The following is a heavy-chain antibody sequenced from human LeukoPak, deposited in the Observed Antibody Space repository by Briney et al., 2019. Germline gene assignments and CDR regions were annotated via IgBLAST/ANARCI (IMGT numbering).Heavy chain of an antibody. CDR1: GFTFRSYA. CDR2: ISVSGNT. CDR3: AKPAPHNTDYYYGVHFDY. J-gene: IGHJ4*02. V-gene: IGHV3-23*01. D-gene: IGHD3-22*01. Sequence: GGSLRLSCAASGFTFRSYAMSWVRQAPGKGLEWVSGISVSGNTYYADSVKGRFTISRDNSKNTLYLQMNSLRAEDTAVYYCAKPAPHNTDYYYGVHFDYWGQGTLVTVSS.